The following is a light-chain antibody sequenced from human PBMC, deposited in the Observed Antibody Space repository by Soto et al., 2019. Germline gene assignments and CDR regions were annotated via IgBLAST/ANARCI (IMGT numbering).Light chain of an antibody. CDR1: QSISTY. V-gene: IGKV1-8*01. J-gene: IGKJ4*01. CDR3: QQANSFPLT. CDR2: GAS. Sequence: AIRMTQSTSSLSAATGDRVTITCRASQSISTYLAWYQQKPGKAPKLLIYGASTLQSGVPSRFSGSGSGTDFTLTISSLQPEDFATYYCQQANSFPLTFGGGTKVDIK.